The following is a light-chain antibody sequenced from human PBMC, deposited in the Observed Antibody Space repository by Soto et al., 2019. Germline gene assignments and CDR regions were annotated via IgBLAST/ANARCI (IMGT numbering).Light chain of an antibody. Sequence: QSVLTQPPSASGTPGQRVTISCSGSSSNIGSNYVYWYQQLPGTAPKLLIYRNNQRPSGVPDRFSGSKSGTSASLAISGLRSEDEADYYGAAWDDSLRGVVFGGGTKLTVL. CDR3: AAWDDSLRGVV. J-gene: IGLJ2*01. V-gene: IGLV1-47*01. CDR2: RNN. CDR1: SSNIGSNY.